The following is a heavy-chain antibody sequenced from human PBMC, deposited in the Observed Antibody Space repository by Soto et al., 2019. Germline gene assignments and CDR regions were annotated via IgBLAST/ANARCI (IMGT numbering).Heavy chain of an antibody. Sequence: GGSMRLCCAASGFPFNTYSMTWVRQAPGKGLEWVSYITSYSSTIYYADSVEGRFTISRDNAKNSLYLQMDSLRDEGTAVYYCARGGRPFDYWGQGTLVTVSS. J-gene: IGHJ4*02. CDR2: ITSYSSTI. CDR1: GFPFNTYS. CDR3: ARGGRPFDY. V-gene: IGHV3-48*02.